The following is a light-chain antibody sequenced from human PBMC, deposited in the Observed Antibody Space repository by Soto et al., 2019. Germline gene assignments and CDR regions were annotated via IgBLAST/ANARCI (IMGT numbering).Light chain of an antibody. V-gene: IGKV3-15*01. J-gene: IGKJ1*01. CDR1: QSVSSD. CDR2: GAS. Sequence: IVMTQSPATLSVSPGERATLSCRASQSVSSDLAWYHQKPGQAPRLLIYGASTRATGIPARFSGSGSGTEFTLTINSLQSEDFAVYYCQQSNNWPRTFGQGTKVDIK. CDR3: QQSNNWPRT.